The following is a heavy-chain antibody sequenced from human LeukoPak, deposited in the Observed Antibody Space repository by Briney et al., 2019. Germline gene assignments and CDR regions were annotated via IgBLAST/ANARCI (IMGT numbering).Heavy chain of an antibody. D-gene: IGHD6-13*01. CDR1: GFTFSSYA. V-gene: IGHV3-23*01. J-gene: IGHJ4*02. CDR2: ISGSGGST. Sequence: GGSLRLSCAASGFTFSSYARGWVRQAPGKGLEWVSAISGSGGSTYYAASVKGRFSSYRDDSKHTVYLQMNSLRAEDTAVYYCAKDLVPIAAAGSGGIDYCGQGTLVTVSS. CDR3: AKDLVPIAAAGSGGIDY.